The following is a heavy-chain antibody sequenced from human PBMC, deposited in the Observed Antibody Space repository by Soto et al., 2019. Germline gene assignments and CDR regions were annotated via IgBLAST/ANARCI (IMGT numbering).Heavy chain of an antibody. V-gene: IGHV4-34*01. CDR1: VGSFSGYY. CDR3: ARGRRSSSWFLMGYGMDV. Sequence: SETLSLTCAFYVGSFSGYYWSWIRQPPGKGLEWIGEINHSGSTNYNPSLKSRVTISVDTSKNQFSLKLSSVTAADTAVYYCARGRRSSSWFLMGYGMDVWGQGTTVTVSS. D-gene: IGHD6-13*01. J-gene: IGHJ6*02. CDR2: INHSGST.